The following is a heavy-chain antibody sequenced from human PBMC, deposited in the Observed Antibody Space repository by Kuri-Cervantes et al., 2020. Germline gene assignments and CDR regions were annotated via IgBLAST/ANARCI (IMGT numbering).Heavy chain of an antibody. J-gene: IGHJ3*02. CDR2: INQDGSKK. CDR1: GFTFSSYW. Sequence: GESLKISCAASGFTFSSYWMSWVRQAPGKGLEWVANINQDGSKKYYVDSVKGRFTISRDNAKNSLYLQMNSLRAEDTAVYYCARDVAYCGGDCYSGDAFDIWGQGTMVTVSS. CDR3: ARDVAYCGGDCYSGDAFDI. D-gene: IGHD2-21*02. V-gene: IGHV3-7*01.